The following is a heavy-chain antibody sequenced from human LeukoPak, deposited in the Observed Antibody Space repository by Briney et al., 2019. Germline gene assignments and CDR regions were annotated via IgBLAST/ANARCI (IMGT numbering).Heavy chain of an antibody. CDR1: GVSVSSGSYF. CDR3: AREVIGGATGYYYYGMDV. V-gene: IGHV4-61*01. D-gene: IGHD1-26*01. CDR2: VYYSGST. Sequence: SETLSLTCTVSGVSVSSGSYFWTWIRQPPGKGLEWIGYVYYSGSTNYNPSLKSRVTISVDTSKNQFSLKVSSVTAADTAVYYCAREVIGGATGYYYYGMDVWGQGTTVTVSS. J-gene: IGHJ6*02.